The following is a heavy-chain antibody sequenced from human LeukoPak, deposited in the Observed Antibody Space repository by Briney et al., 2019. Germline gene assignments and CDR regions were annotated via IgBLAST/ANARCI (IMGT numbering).Heavy chain of an antibody. V-gene: IGHV4-31*03. Sequence: SETLSLTCTVSGGSISSGGYYWSWIRQHPGKGLEWIGYIYYSGSTYYNPSLKSRVTISVDTSKNQFSLKLSSVTAADTAVYYCQACDYDFWSGYSLTASYYVDVWGKGTTVTVSS. J-gene: IGHJ6*03. CDR1: GGSISSGGYY. D-gene: IGHD3-3*01. CDR2: IYYSGST. CDR3: QACDYDFWSGYSLTASYYVDV.